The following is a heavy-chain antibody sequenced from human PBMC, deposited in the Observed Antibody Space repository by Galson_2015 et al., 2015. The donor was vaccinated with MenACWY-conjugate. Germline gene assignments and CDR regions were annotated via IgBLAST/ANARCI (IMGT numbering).Heavy chain of an antibody. Sequence: SLRLSCAASGFTLGTYWMSWVRQAPGKGLEWVANIKQGGSEKYYVDSVKGRFAISRDNAKSSPYLQMNSLRAEDTAVYYCARIAAAVTEHYFDYWGQGTLVAVSS. V-gene: IGHV3-7*01. J-gene: IGHJ4*02. CDR2: IKQGGSEK. D-gene: IGHD6-13*01. CDR3: ARIAAAVTEHYFDY. CDR1: GFTLGTYW.